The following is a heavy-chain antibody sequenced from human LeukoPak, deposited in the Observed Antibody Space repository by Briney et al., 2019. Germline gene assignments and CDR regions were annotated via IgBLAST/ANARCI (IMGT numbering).Heavy chain of an antibody. V-gene: IGHV3-33*01. CDR2: IWYDGSNK. Sequence: GRSLRLSCAASGFTFSSYGMHWVRQAPGKGLEWVAVIWYDGSNKYYADSVKGRFTISRDNSKNTLYLQMNSLRAEDTAVYYCARGYYDFWNGMDVWGQGTTVTVSS. CDR3: ARGYYDFWNGMDV. D-gene: IGHD3-3*01. CDR1: GFTFSSYG. J-gene: IGHJ6*02.